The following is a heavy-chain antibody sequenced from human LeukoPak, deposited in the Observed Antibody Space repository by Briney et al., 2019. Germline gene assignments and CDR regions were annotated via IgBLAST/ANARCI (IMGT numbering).Heavy chain of an antibody. V-gene: IGHV3-48*03. CDR3: ARSVTMVRGIIEYYFDY. CDR2: SSISGTTI. Sequence: PGGSLRLSCAASGFTFSNYEMHWVRQAPGKGLQWVSSSSISGTTIYYADSVKGRFTISRDNAKNSLYLQMHSLRAEDTAVYYCARSVTMVRGIIEYYFDYWGQGTLITLSS. J-gene: IGHJ4*02. CDR1: GFTFSNYE. D-gene: IGHD3-10*01.